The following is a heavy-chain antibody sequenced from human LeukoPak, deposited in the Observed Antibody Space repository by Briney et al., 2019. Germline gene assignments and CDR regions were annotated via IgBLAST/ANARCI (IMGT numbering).Heavy chain of an antibody. V-gene: IGHV3-11*01. CDR2: ISSSGSTI. CDR1: GFTFSDYY. J-gene: IGHJ6*03. D-gene: IGHD3-10*01. Sequence: PGGSLRLSCAASGFTFSDYYMSWIRQAPGKGLEWVSNISSSGSTIYYADSVKGRFTISRDISKNTLYLQMNSLRAEDTAVYYCARVLSGRGSLYDYYYYMDVWGKGTTVTISS. CDR3: ARVLSGRGSLYDYYYYMDV.